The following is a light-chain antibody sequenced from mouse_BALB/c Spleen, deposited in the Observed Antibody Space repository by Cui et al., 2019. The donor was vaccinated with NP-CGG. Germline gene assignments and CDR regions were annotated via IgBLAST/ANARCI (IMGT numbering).Light chain of an antibody. Sequence: QAVVPQASPLTTSPGETVTLTCRSSTGAVTTSNYANWVQEKPDHLFTGLIGGTNNRAPGVPARFSGSLIGDKAALTITGAQTEDEAIYFCALWYSNHWVFGGGTKLTVL. CDR3: ALWYSNHWV. CDR1: TGAVTTSNY. J-gene: IGLJ1*01. V-gene: IGLV1*01. CDR2: GTN.